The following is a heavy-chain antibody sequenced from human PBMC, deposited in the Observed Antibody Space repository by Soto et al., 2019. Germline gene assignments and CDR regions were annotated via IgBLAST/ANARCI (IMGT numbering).Heavy chain of an antibody. Sequence: LRLSCAVSGFIVSSNYMSWVRQVPGKGLEYVSVLYSDGRTYYADSVEGRFTISRDDAKNTLYLHMNSLKSEDTATYYCATAPRHYDTLGFDHWGQGTLV. CDR1: GFIVSSNY. D-gene: IGHD3-22*01. V-gene: IGHV3-53*01. J-gene: IGHJ4*02. CDR3: ATAPRHYDTLGFDH. CDR2: LYSDGRT.